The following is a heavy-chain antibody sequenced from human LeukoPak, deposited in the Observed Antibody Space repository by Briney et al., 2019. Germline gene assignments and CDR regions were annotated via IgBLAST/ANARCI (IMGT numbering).Heavy chain of an antibody. J-gene: IGHJ4*02. D-gene: IGHD4-17*01. CDR2: ISAYNGNT. V-gene: IGHV1-18*01. Sequence: ASVKVSCKASGYTFTCYGISWVRQAPGQGLEWMGWISAYNGNTNYAQKLQGRVTMTTDTSTSTAYMELRSLRSDDTAVYYCARTLTYGDFSPDFDYWGQGTLVTVSS. CDR1: GYTFTCYG. CDR3: ARTLTYGDFSPDFDY.